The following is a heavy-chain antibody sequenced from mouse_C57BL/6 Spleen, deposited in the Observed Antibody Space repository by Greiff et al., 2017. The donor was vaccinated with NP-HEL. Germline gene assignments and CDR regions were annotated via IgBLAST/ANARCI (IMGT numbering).Heavy chain of an antibody. CDR3: GGAY. J-gene: IGHJ3*01. CDR1: GYSITSGYY. CDR2: ISYDGSN. V-gene: IGHV3-6*01. Sequence: DVKLVESGPGLVKPSQSLSLTCSVTGYSITSGYYWNWIRQFPGNKLEWMGYISYDGSNNYNPSLKNRISITRDTSKNQFFLKLNSVTTEDTATYYCGGAYWGQGTLVTVSA.